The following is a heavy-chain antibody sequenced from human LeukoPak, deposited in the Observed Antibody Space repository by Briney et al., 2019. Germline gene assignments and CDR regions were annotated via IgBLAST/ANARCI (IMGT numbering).Heavy chain of an antibody. J-gene: IGHJ4*02. D-gene: IGHD3-22*01. CDR1: GYTFTGYY. V-gene: IGHV1-2*02. CDR2: INPNSGGT. CDR3: ARLRYYYDTTVFDY. Sequence: WASVQVSCKASGYTFTGYYMHWVRQAPGQGLEWMGWINPNSGGTNYAQKFQGRVTMTRDTSISTVYMELSRLRSDDTALYYCARLRYYYDTTVFDYWGQGTLVTVSS.